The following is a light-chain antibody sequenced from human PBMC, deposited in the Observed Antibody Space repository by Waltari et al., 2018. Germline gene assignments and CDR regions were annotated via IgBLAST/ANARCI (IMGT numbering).Light chain of an antibody. V-gene: IGKV1-9*01. CDR1: QGVNVY. CDR3: QQFNASPRT. J-gene: IGKJ1*01. Sequence: IKLTQSPSSLSASVGDRVTITCRASQGVNVYLTWYQQKPGKAPKLLIYAASTLQSGVSSRFSGSGSGTDFTLTINSLQPEDIATYYCQQFNASPRTFGQGTNVEIK. CDR2: AAS.